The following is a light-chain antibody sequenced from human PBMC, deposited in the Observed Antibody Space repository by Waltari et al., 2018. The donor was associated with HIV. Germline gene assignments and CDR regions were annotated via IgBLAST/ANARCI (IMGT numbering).Light chain of an antibody. CDR3: QQYRGTPHS. V-gene: IGKV4-1*01. Sequence: DIVLTQSPDSLAVSLGERATINCKSSQSGILGSDNKTHLAWYKQKPGQPPKLLIYWASARESGVPDRFSGSGSGTDFTLTIASLQAEDVAVYYCQQYRGTPHSFGQGTKLEIK. J-gene: IGKJ2*03. CDR2: WAS. CDR1: QSGILGSDNKTH.